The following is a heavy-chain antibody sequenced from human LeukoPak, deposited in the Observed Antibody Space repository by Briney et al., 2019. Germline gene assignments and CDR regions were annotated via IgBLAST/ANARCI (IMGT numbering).Heavy chain of an antibody. CDR3: ARRIVVVPAASGRGFDP. CDR1: GGSISSSSYY. J-gene: IGHJ5*02. Sequence: SETLSLTCTVSGGSISSSSYYWSWIRQPPGKGLEWIGEINHSGSTNYNPSLKSRVTISVDTSKNQFSLKLSSVTAADTAVYYCARRIVVVPAASGRGFDPWGQGTLVTVSS. V-gene: IGHV4-39*07. D-gene: IGHD2-2*01. CDR2: INHSGST.